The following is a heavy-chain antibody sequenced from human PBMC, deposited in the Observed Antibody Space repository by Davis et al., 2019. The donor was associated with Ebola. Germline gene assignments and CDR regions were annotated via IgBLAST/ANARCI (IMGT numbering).Heavy chain of an antibody. CDR1: GYTFTGYY. V-gene: IGHV1-2*02. J-gene: IGHJ5*02. CDR2: ISAYNGNT. CDR3: ARTDSSGWYGNWFDP. D-gene: IGHD6-19*01. Sequence: ASVKVSCKASGYTFTGYYMHWVRQAPGQGLEWMGWISAYNGNTNYAQKFQGRVTMTRNTSISTAYMELSSLRSEDTAVYYCARTDSSGWYGNWFDPWGQGTLVTVSS.